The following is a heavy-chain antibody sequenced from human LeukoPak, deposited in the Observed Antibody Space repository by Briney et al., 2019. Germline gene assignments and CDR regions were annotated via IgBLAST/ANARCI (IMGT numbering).Heavy chain of an antibody. J-gene: IGHJ4*02. D-gene: IGHD3-22*01. V-gene: IGHV2-70*04. CDR2: IDWDDDK. Sequence: SGPTLVNPTQTLTLTRTFSGFSLSTSGMRASLIRQPPGKALEWLARIDWDDDKFYSTSLKTRLTISKDTSKNQVVLTMTNMDPVDTATYYCVLNYYDSSGAFDYWGQGTLVAVSS. CDR1: GFSLSTSGMR. CDR3: VLNYYDSSGAFDY.